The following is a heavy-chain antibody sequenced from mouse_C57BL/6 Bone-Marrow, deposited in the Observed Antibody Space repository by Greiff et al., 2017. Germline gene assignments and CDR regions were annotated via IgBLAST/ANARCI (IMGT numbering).Heavy chain of an antibody. D-gene: IGHD2-3*01. Sequence: EVQLQQSGPELVKPGASVKISCKASGYTFTDYYMNWVKQSHGKSLEWIGDINPNNGGTSYNQQFKGKATLTVDKSSSTAYMELRSLTSEDSAVYYCARLYGGYYSYCDYWGQGTTLTVSS. CDR2: INPNNGGT. CDR1: GYTFTDYY. CDR3: ARLYGGYYSYCDY. V-gene: IGHV1-26*01. J-gene: IGHJ2*01.